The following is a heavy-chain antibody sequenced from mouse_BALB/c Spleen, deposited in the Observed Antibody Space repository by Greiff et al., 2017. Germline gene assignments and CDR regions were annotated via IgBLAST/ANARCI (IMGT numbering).Heavy chain of an antibody. CDR2: ISSGGGST. D-gene: IGHD2-3*01. J-gene: IGHJ2*01. V-gene: IGHV5-12-1*01. Sequence: EVMLVESGGGLVKPGGSLKLSCAASGFAFSSYDMSWVRQTPEKRLEWVAYISSGGGSTYYPDTVKGRFTISRDNAKNTLYLQKSSLKSEDTAMYYCARQDGYYDFDYWGQGTTLTVSS. CDR1: GFAFSSYD. CDR3: ARQDGYYDFDY.